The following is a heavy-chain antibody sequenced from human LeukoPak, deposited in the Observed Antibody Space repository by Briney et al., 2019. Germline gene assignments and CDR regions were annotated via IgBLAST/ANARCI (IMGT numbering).Heavy chain of an antibody. Sequence: ASVKVSCKASGYTFTSYDINWVRQATGQGLEWMGWMNPNSGNTGYAQKFQGRVTMTRNTSISTAYMELSRLRSEDTAVYYCARDYYGSFKWFDPWGQGTLVTVSS. CDR1: GYTFTSYD. D-gene: IGHD3-10*01. V-gene: IGHV1-8*02. CDR2: MNPNSGNT. J-gene: IGHJ5*02. CDR3: ARDYYGSFKWFDP.